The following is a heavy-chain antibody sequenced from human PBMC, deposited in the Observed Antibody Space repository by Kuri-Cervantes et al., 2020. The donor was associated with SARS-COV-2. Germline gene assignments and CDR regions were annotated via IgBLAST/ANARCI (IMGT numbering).Heavy chain of an antibody. J-gene: IGHJ3*02. D-gene: IGHD5-18*01. CDR1: GYTFTSYD. CDR2: MNPNSGNT. Sequence: ASVKVSCKASGYTFTSYDINWVRQATGQGLEWMGWMNPNSGNTGYAQKFQERVTITRDMSTSTAYMELSSLRSEDTAVYYCAAARYPDAFDIWGQGTMVTVSS. V-gene: IGHV1-8*03. CDR3: AAARYPDAFDI.